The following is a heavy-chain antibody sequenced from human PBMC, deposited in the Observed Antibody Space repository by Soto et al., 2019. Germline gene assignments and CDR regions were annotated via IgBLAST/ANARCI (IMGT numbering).Heavy chain of an antibody. V-gene: IGHV4-61*01. CDR3: AREKRWLRQSYYFDY. J-gene: IGHJ4*02. D-gene: IGHD5-12*01. CDR1: GGSVSSGSYY. CDR2: IYYSGST. Sequence: QVQLQESGPGLVKPSETLSLTCTVSGGSVSSGSYYWSWIRQPPGKGLEWIGYIYYSGSTNYNPSLKSRVTISVDTSKNQSSLKLSSVTAADTAVYYCAREKRWLRQSYYFDYWGQGTLVTVSS.